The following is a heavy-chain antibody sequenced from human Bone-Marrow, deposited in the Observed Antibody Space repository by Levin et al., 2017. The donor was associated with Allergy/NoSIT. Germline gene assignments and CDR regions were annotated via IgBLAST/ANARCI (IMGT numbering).Heavy chain of an antibody. CDR1: GFTFSNYA. V-gene: IGHV3-23*01. CDR3: AKDSGWTFDSRRACFGS. D-gene: IGHD2-15*01. J-gene: IGHJ4*02. Sequence: QSGGSLRLSCSASGFTFSNYALSWVRQAPGGGLEWVSSISGSGDDTYYADSVKGRFTISRDNFKDTLYLQLSNVRAEDTAFYFCAKDSGWTFDSRRACFGSWGQGTLVIVSS. CDR2: ISGSGDDT.